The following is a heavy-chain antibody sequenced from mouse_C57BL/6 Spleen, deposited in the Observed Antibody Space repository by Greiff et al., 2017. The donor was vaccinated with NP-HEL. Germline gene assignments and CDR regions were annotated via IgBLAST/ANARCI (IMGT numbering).Heavy chain of an antibody. V-gene: IGHV1-26*01. J-gene: IGHJ2*01. Sequence: VQLQQSGPELVKPGASVKISCKASGYTFTDYYMNWVKQSHGKSLEWIGDINPNNGGTSYNQKFKGKATLTVDKSSSTAYMELRSLTSEDSAVYYCARRSWGHFDYWGQGTTLTVSS. CDR3: ARRSWGHFDY. CDR2: INPNNGGT. D-gene: IGHD4-1*01. CDR1: GYTFTDYY.